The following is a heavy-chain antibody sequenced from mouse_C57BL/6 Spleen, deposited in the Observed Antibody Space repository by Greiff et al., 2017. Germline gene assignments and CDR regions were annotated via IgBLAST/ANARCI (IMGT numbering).Heavy chain of an antibody. V-gene: IGHV3-1*01. CDR3: ARDGTTGAMDY. D-gene: IGHD1-1*01. J-gene: IGHJ4*01. CDR2: ISYSGST. CDR1: GYSITSGYD. Sequence: VQLKESGPGMVKPSQSLSLTCTVTGYSITSGYDWHWIRHFPGNKLEWMGYISYSGSTNYNPSLKSRISITHDTSKNHFFLKLNSVTTEDTATYYCARDGTTGAMDYWGQGTSVTVSS.